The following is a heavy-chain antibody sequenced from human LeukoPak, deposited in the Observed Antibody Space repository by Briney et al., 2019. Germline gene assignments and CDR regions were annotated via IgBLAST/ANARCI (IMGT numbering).Heavy chain of an antibody. CDR3: ARGPDARKAGDY. Sequence: SETLSLTCTVSGGSVSSGGYYWSWIRQPPGKGLEWIGCIYDSGSARYNPSLKSRAAISVDRSKNQFSLKLNSVTAADTAVYYCARGPDARKAGDYWGQGTLVTVSS. V-gene: IGHV4-61*08. CDR1: GGSVSSGGYY. CDR2: IYDSGSA. D-gene: IGHD2-2*01. J-gene: IGHJ4*02.